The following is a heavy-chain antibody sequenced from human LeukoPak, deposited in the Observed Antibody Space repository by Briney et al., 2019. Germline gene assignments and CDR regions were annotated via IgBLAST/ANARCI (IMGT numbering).Heavy chain of an antibody. J-gene: IGHJ5*02. CDR2: IYYSGST. V-gene: IGHV4-59*01. CDR1: GGSISSYY. D-gene: IGHD3-10*01. CDR3: ARHRALWFGEAPSWFDP. Sequence: SETLSLTCTVSGGSISSYYWSWIRQPPGKGLEWIGYIYYSGSTNYNPSLKSRVTISVDTSKNQFSLKLSSVTAADTAVYYCARHRALWFGEAPSWFDPWGQGTLVTVSS.